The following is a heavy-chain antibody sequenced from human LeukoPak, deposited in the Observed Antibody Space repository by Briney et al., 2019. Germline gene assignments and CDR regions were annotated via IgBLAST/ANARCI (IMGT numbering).Heavy chain of an antibody. CDR2: ISSSSSSYI. CDR3: ARDAVRGNWFDP. J-gene: IGHJ5*02. Sequence: PGGSLRLSCAASGFTFSSYSMNWVRQAPGKGLERVSSISSSSSSYIYYADSVKGRFTISRDNAKNSLYLQMNSLRAEDTAVYYCARDAVRGNWFDPWGQGTLVTVSS. CDR1: GFTFSSYS. V-gene: IGHV3-21*01. D-gene: IGHD3-10*02.